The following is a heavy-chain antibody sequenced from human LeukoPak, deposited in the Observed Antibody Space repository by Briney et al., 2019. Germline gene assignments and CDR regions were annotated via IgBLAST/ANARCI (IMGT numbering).Heavy chain of an antibody. Sequence: PSETLSLTCTVSGGSISSSSYYWGWIRQPPGKGLEWIGSIYYSGSTYYNPSLKSRVTISVDTSKNQFSLKLSSVTAADTAVYYCARSYYYDSSGYYSPLGFYAFDIWGQGTMVTVSS. V-gene: IGHV4-39*01. CDR2: IYYSGST. J-gene: IGHJ3*02. CDR3: ARSYYYDSSGYYSPLGFYAFDI. CDR1: GGSISSSSYY. D-gene: IGHD3-22*01.